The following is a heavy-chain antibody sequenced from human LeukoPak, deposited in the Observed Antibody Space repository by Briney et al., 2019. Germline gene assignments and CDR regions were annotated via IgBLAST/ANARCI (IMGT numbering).Heavy chain of an antibody. J-gene: IGHJ4*02. CDR1: GGSISSDSYY. D-gene: IGHD6-6*01. V-gene: IGHV4-61*02. CDR2: VYNSGST. Sequence: SETLSLTCTVSGGSISSDSYYWSWIRQSADKGVEWIARVYNSGSTNYNPSLRSRATISVDTSNNQFSLRLTSVTAADTALYYCAGEKSTEAGRRRGYFDYWGRGILVTVSS. CDR3: AGEKSTEAGRRRGYFDY.